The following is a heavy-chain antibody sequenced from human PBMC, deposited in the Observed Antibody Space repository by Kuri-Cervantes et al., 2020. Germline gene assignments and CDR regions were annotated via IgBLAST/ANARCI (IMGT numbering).Heavy chain of an antibody. CDR1: GFTFSSYG. V-gene: IGHV3-33*08. D-gene: IGHD3-10*01. Sequence: GESLKISCAASGFTFSSYGMHWVRQAPGKGLEWVAVIWYDGSNKYYADSVKGRFTISRDNAKNSLYLQMNTLRAEDTAVYYCARGYYYGYNFWGQGTLVTVSS. CDR3: ARGYYYGYNF. CDR2: IWYDGSNK. J-gene: IGHJ4*02.